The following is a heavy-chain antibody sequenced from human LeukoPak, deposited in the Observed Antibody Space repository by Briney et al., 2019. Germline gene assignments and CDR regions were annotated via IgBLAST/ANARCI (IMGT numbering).Heavy chain of an antibody. CDR3: AKDPSSGWLFDY. Sequence: GGSLRLSCAASGFTFSSYSMSWVRQAPGKGLEWVSAISGSGGSTYYADSVKGRFTISRDNSKNTLYLQMNSLRAEDTAVYYCAKDPSSGWLFDYWGQGTLVTVSS. D-gene: IGHD6-19*01. J-gene: IGHJ4*02. CDR1: GFTFSSYS. CDR2: ISGSGGST. V-gene: IGHV3-23*01.